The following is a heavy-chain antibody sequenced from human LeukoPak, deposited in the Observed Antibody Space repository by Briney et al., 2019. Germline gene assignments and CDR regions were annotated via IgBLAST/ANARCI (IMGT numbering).Heavy chain of an antibody. D-gene: IGHD6-13*01. J-gene: IGHJ4*02. CDR1: GGSISSSNW. Sequence: SSETLSLTCAVSGGSISSSNWWSWVRQPPGKGLEWIGEIYHSGSTNYNPSLKSRVTISVDKSKNQFSLKLSSVTAADTAVYYCARDYSSSWYYFDYWGQGTLVTVSS. CDR3: ARDYSSSWYYFDY. V-gene: IGHV4-4*02. CDR2: IYHSGST.